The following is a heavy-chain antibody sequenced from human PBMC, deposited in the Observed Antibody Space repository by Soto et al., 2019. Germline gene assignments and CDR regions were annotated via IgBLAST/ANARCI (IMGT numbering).Heavy chain of an antibody. Sequence: PGGSLRLSCAASGFTFSSYAMSWVRQAPGKGLEWVSAISGSGGTTYYADSVKGRFTISRDNSKNTLYLQMNSLRAEDTAVYYCAKGGDEVVATHKDAFDVWGQGTMVTVSS. CDR1: GFTFSSYA. CDR2: ISGSGGTT. D-gene: IGHD2-15*01. V-gene: IGHV3-23*01. CDR3: AKGGDEVVATHKDAFDV. J-gene: IGHJ3*01.